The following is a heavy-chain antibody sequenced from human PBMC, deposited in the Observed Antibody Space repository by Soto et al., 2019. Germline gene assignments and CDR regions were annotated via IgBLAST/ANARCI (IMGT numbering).Heavy chain of an antibody. CDR1: GGPSVTSADC. Sequence: PSETLSVTCSVSGGPSVTSADCWGWNRQPPGKGLEWVGTIYYTGSTYYNPPLESRVTMSLQTSKNQFSLNLTSVTAADTAVYYCARLGGVIAASDFDYWGQGALVTVSS. J-gene: IGHJ4*02. CDR2: IYYTGST. V-gene: IGHV4-39*01. D-gene: IGHD2-15*01. CDR3: ARLGGVIAASDFDY.